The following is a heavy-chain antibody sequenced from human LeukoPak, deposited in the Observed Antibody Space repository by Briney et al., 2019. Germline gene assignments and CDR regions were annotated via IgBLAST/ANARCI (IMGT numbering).Heavy chain of an antibody. V-gene: IGHV3-23*01. D-gene: IGHD3-16*01. CDR2: ISKSGDHT. J-gene: IGHJ6*02. CDR1: GLTFNNYA. Sequence: GGSLRLSCAVSGLTFNNYAMSWARQAPGKGLEWVSAISKSGDHTYYAASAKGRFTIYRDNSKNTQYLQMNSLRAEDTAVYYCATSWGPDTSAFRWGRVGMDVWGQGTTVIVS. CDR3: ATSWGPDTSAFRWGRVGMDV.